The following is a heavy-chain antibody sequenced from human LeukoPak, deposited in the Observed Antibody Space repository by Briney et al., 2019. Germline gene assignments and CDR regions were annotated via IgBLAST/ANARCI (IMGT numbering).Heavy chain of an antibody. CDR3: ARGGFLEWLLLGDY. Sequence: ASETLSLTCTVSGGSISSSSYYWGWIRQPPGKGLEWIGIIYYSGSTYYNPSLKSRVTVSVDKSKNQVFLKLSSVTAADTAVYYCARGGFLEWLLLGDYWGQGTLVSVSS. J-gene: IGHJ4*02. CDR2: IYYSGST. D-gene: IGHD3-3*01. CDR1: GGSISSSSYY. V-gene: IGHV4-39*07.